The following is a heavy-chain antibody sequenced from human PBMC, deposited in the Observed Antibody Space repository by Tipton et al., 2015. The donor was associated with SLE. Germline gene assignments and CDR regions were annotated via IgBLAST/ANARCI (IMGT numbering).Heavy chain of an antibody. CDR1: GFTFTSYA. D-gene: IGHD2/OR15-2a*01. J-gene: IGHJ6*02. Sequence: SLRLSCAASGFTFTSYAMNWVRQAPGKGLEWVALISYDGAHKYYTESVRGRFTISRDNSKNTLYLQMNSLRTEDTALYYCVKEVLLQGMDVWGQGTTVTVSS. CDR3: VKEVLLQGMDV. V-gene: IGHV3-30*18. CDR2: ISYDGAHK.